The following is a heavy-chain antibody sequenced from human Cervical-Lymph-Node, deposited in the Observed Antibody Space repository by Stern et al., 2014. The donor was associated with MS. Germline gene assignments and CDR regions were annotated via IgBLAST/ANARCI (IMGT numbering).Heavy chain of an antibody. CDR2: INPNSGAT. J-gene: IGHJ2*01. V-gene: IGHV1-2*06. Sequence: QVQLVESGTEVKKPGASVKVSCKASGYTFTGYYMHWVRQAPGQGLEWMGRINPNSGATSYAQKFQGRVTMTRDTSISTAYMELSRLRSDDTAVYYCARDSRYCTSTSCYEWYLDTWGRGTQVTVSS. CDR1: GYTFTGYY. D-gene: IGHD2-2*01. CDR3: ARDSRYCTSTSCYEWYLDT.